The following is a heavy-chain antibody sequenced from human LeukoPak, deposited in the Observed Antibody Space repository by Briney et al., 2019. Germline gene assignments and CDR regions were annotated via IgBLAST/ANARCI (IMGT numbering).Heavy chain of an antibody. D-gene: IGHD5-12*01. Sequence: GGSLRLYCAASGFTFSRYWMSWVRQAPGKGLEWVVAISNDGSNKYYADSVKGRFTISRDNSKNTLYLQMNSLRAEDTAVYYCAKVDIVATIDAGRLVDYWGQGTLVTVSS. V-gene: IGHV3-30*18. CDR1: GFTFSRYW. CDR3: AKVDIVATIDAGRLVDY. J-gene: IGHJ4*02. CDR2: ISNDGSNK.